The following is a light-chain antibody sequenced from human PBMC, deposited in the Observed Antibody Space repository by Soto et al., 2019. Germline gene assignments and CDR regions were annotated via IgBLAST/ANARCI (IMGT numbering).Light chain of an antibody. CDR1: QGIRND. CDR3: QQSYSTPWT. V-gene: IGKV1-39*01. J-gene: IGKJ1*01. Sequence: DIQMTQSPSSLPASVGDRVTVTCRACQGIRNDLGWYQQKPGKAPKLLIYAASSLQSGVPSRFSGSGSGTDFTLTISSLQPEDFATYYCQQSYSTPWTFGQGTKVDI. CDR2: AAS.